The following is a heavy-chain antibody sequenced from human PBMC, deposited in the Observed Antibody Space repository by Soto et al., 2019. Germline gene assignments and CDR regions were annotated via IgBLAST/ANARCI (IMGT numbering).Heavy chain of an antibody. Sequence: SETLSLTCTVSGGSISSYYWSWIRQPPGKGLEWIGYIYYSGSTNYNPSLKSRVTISVDTSKNQFSLKLSSVTAADTAVYYCARSNSGSYRLYFQHWGQGTLVTVSS. D-gene: IGHD1-26*01. V-gene: IGHV4-59*01. CDR1: GGSISSYY. CDR2: IYYSGST. J-gene: IGHJ1*01. CDR3: ARSNSGSYRLYFQH.